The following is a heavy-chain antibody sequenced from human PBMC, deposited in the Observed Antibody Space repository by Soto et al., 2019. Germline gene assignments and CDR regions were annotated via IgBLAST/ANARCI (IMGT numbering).Heavy chain of an antibody. Sequence: GASVKVSCKASGYTFTSYAMHWVRQAPGQRLEWMGWINAGNGNTKYSQKFQGRVTITRDTSASTAYMELSSLRSEDTAVYYCVNDWGTGCGGDCYSGGLHFQHWGQGTLVTVSS. CDR3: VNDWGTGCGGDCYSGGLHFQH. J-gene: IGHJ1*01. D-gene: IGHD2-21*02. V-gene: IGHV1-3*01. CDR1: GYTFTSYA. CDR2: INAGNGNT.